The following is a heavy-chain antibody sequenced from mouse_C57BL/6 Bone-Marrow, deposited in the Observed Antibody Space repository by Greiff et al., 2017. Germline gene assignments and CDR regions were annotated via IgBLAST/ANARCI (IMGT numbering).Heavy chain of an antibody. J-gene: IGHJ2*01. V-gene: IGHV14-2*01. D-gene: IGHD1-1*01. CDR1: GFNIKDYY. CDR3: TRTLSYYGTNY. Sequence: VQLQQSGAELVKPGASVKLSCTASGFNIKDYYIHWVKQRTEKGLEWIGRIDPEDGETKYAPNFQDKATITADTSSNTAYLQLSSLTSEDTAVYYCTRTLSYYGTNYWGQGTTLTVSS. CDR2: IDPEDGET.